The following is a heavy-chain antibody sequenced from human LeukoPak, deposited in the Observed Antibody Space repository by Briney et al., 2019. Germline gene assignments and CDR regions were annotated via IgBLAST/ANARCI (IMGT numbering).Heavy chain of an antibody. V-gene: IGHV3-48*03. J-gene: IGHJ5*02. Sequence: GGSLRLSWAASGFMFTSYDMNWVRQAPGKGLEWISYISVSGSITHYADSAKGRFTISRDNAKRSLFLQMNSLRAEDTAVYYCARDEGSGNYYMDLWGQGTLVTVSS. CDR1: GFMFTSYD. D-gene: IGHD3-10*01. CDR3: ARDEGSGNYYMDL. CDR2: ISVSGSIT.